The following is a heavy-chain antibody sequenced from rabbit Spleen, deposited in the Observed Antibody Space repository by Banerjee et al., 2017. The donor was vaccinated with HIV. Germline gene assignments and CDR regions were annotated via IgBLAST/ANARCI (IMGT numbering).Heavy chain of an antibody. D-gene: IGHD3-3*01. V-gene: IGHV1S45*01. Sequence: QEHLVESGGGLVKPQGSLTLTCKASGFSFSDRDVMCWVRQAPGKGLEWIACINTSGSGNTYYANWAQGRFTISKPSSTTVTLQVTSLTAADTATYFCSRHLVGGVGWVFDLWGQGTLVTVS. CDR1: GFSFSDRDV. J-gene: IGHJ3*01. CDR2: INTSGSGNT. CDR3: SRHLVGGVGWVFDL.